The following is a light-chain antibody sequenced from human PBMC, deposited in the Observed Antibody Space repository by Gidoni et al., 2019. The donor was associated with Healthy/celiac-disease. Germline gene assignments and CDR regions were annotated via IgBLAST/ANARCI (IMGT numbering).Light chain of an antibody. CDR1: QSVSSY. J-gene: IGKJ5*01. CDR2: DAS. V-gene: IGKV3-11*01. CDR3: QQRSNWPPG. Sequence: EIVLTQSPATLSLSPGERATLSCRASQSVSSYLAWYQQNPGQAPRLLIYDASNRATGIPARFSGSGSGTDFTLTISSLGPEDFAVYYCQQRSNWPPGFGQGTRLEIK.